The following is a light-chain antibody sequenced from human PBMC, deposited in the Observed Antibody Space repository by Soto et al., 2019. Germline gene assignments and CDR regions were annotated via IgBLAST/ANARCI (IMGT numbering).Light chain of an antibody. V-gene: IGKV3D-15*01. J-gene: IGKJ5*01. CDR1: QTVSRN. CDR2: DIS. CDR3: KQYNNWPS. Sequence: DIVMTQSPATLSLSPGERATLSCRASQTVSRNLAWYQQRPGQAPRLLIYDISNRATGVQARFSGSGSETEFTLTISSLQSEDFAVYFCKQYNNWPSCGQGTRLEIK.